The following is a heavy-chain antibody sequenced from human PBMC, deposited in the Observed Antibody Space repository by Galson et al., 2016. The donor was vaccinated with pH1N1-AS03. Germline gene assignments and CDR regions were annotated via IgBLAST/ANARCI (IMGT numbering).Heavy chain of an antibody. CDR3: ARVGKYFDFWSGYSDFDY. D-gene: IGHD3-3*01. J-gene: IGHJ4*02. Sequence: ETLSLTCAVSGYSISSGYYWGWIRQPPGKGLEWIGIIYHSGSTYYNPSLMSRVTISVDTSKNRFSLKVTSVTAADTAVYYCARVGKYFDFWSGYSDFDYWGQGTLVTVSS. CDR2: IYHSGST. V-gene: IGHV4-38-2*01. CDR1: GYSISSGYY.